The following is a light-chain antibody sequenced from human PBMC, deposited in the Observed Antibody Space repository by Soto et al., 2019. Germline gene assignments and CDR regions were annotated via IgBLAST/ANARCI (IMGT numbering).Light chain of an antibody. V-gene: IGKV3-20*01. CDR2: GAS. CDR3: QQYGSSRT. Sequence: EIVLTQSPGTLSLSPGERATLSCRASQSVSSSYLAWYQQKPGQAPRLLIYGASIRATGIPDRFSGSGSGTHFPLTISILEPEDFAVYYCQQYGSSRTFGQGTKVEIK. CDR1: QSVSSSY. J-gene: IGKJ1*01.